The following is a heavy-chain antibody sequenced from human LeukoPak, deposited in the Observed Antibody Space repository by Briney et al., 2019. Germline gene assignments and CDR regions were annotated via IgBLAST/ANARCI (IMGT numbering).Heavy chain of an antibody. V-gene: IGHV4-30-2*01. CDR3: ARDALGGLFDY. J-gene: IGHJ4*02. Sequence: NTSQTLSLTCAVSGGSISSGGYSWSGIRQPPGKGLEWIGYIYHSGSTYYNPSLKSRVTISVDRSKNQFSLKLSSVTAADTAVYYCARDALGGLFDYWGQGTLVTVSS. D-gene: IGHD1-26*01. CDR1: GGSISSGGYS. CDR2: IYHSGST.